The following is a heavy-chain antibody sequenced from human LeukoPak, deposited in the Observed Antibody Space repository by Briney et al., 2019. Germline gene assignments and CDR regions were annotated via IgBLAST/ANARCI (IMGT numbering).Heavy chain of an antibody. D-gene: IGHD5-18*01. J-gene: IGHJ4*02. CDR3: ARSNSGYSYGHFDY. CDR2: IIPIFGTA. Sequence: SVKVSFKASGGTFSSYAISWVRQAPGQGLEWMGGIIPIFGTANYPQKFQGRVTITTDESTSTAYMELSSLRSEDTAVYYCARSNSGYSYGHFDYWGQGTLVTVSS. CDR1: GGTFSSYA. V-gene: IGHV1-69*05.